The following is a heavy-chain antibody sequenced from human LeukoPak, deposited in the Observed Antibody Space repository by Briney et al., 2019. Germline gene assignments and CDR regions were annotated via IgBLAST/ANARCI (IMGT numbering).Heavy chain of an antibody. Sequence: SQTLSLTCAISGDSVSSNSAIWNWIRQSPPRGLEWLGRAYYRSKWYIEYAASVQSRVTINPDTSKNQFSLQLNSVTPEDTAVYYCARGAFGGIRDGMDVWGQGTTVTVSS. CDR3: ARGAFGGIRDGMDV. D-gene: IGHD3-16*01. CDR1: GDSVSSNSAI. CDR2: AYYRSKWYI. J-gene: IGHJ6*02. V-gene: IGHV6-1*01.